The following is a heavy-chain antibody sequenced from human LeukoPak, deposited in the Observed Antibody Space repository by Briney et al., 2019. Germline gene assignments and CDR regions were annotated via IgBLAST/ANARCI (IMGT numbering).Heavy chain of an antibody. CDR1: GFTFSSYE. J-gene: IGHJ3*02. CDR2: ISSSGNTI. V-gene: IGHV3-48*03. CDR3: ARERPGEDTFDI. Sequence: GGSPRLSCAASGFTFSSYEMNWVRQAPGKGLGWVSFISSSGNTIYYADSVKGRFIISRDNAKNSLYLQMNSLRTEDTAIYYCARERPGEDTFDIWGQGTMVIVSS. D-gene: IGHD7-27*01.